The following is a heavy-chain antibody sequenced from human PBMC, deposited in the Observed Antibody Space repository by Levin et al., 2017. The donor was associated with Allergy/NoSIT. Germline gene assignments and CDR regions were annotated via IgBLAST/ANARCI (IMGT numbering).Heavy chain of an antibody. D-gene: IGHD6-19*01. J-gene: IGHJ6*02. CDR2: INPNSGGT. CDR3: ARASVAGTSFYYYGMDV. CDR1: GYTFIGYY. V-gene: IGHV1-2*02. Sequence: ASVKVSCKASGYTFIGYYIQWVRQAPGQGLEWMGWINPNSGGTNYAQKFQGRVTMTRDTSIRTVYMELSRLRSDDTAVYYGARASVAGTSFYYYGMDVWGQGTTVTVSS.